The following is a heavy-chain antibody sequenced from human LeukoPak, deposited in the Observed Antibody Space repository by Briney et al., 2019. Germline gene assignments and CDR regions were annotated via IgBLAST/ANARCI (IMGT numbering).Heavy chain of an antibody. J-gene: IGHJ5*02. CDR1: EFTFSDYY. CDR2: INIGGTNT. V-gene: IGHV3-11*01. CDR3: ATDGAGFDT. Sequence: GGSLGLSCAASEFTFSDYYMSWIRQAPGKGLEWLSYINIGGTNTHYADSVKGRFTISRDNAKKSLYLEMNNLRAEDTAVYYCATDGAGFDTWGQGVLVTVSS.